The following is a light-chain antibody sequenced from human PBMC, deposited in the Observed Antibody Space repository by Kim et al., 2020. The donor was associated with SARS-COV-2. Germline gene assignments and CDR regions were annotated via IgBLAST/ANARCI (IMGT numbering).Light chain of an antibody. Sequence: GQGVTISGSGSISNIGNNFVYWYQQLPGAAPKLLVYRNHERPSGVPDRFSGSKSDTSASLAITGLRSADEADYYCASWDDGLNGPVFGGGTQLTVL. CDR2: RNH. CDR1: ISNIGNNF. CDR3: ASWDDGLNGPV. J-gene: IGLJ3*02. V-gene: IGLV1-47*01.